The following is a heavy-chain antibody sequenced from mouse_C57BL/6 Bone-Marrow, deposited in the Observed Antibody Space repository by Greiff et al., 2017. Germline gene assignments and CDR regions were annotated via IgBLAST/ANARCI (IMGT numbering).Heavy chain of an antibody. J-gene: IGHJ3*01. CDR1: GYAFSSSW. CDR3: ARNPHYYGSSSFAY. V-gene: IGHV1-82*01. Sequence: VQLQQSGPELVKPGASVTISCKASGYAFSSSWMNWVKQRPGKGLEWIGRIYPGDGDTNYNGKFKGKATLTADKSSSTAYMQLSSLTSEDSAVYFCARNPHYYGSSSFAYWGQGTLVTVSA. D-gene: IGHD1-1*01. CDR2: IYPGDGDT.